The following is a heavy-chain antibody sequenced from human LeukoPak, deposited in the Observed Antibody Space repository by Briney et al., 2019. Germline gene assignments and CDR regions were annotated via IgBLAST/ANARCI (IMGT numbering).Heavy chain of an antibody. CDR1: GGSISSYY. Sequence: SQTLSLTCTVSGGSISSYYWSWIRQPPGKGLEWIGYIYYSGSTNYNASLTNRVTISVDTSKNQFSLKLSSVTAADTAVYYCAREVGYCSGGSCYSYFDYWGQGTLVTVSS. D-gene: IGHD2-15*01. CDR3: AREVGYCSGGSCYSYFDY. V-gene: IGHV4-59*01. J-gene: IGHJ4*02. CDR2: IYYSGST.